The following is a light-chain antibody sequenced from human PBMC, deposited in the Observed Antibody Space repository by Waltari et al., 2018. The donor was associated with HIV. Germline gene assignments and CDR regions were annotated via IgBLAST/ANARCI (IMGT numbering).Light chain of an antibody. CDR1: IPKIGNKY. V-gene: IGLV1-51*01. CDR3: GTWDSSLSAGV. CDR2: YNN. Sequence: QSVLRQPPSVSAAPGQKVTLPCSGSIPKIGNKYVCWYHQLPGTAPKLLIAYNNKRPSGIPDRFSAAKSGTSATLGITGLQTGDEADYYCGTWDSSLSAGVFGGGTKLTVL. J-gene: IGLJ2*01.